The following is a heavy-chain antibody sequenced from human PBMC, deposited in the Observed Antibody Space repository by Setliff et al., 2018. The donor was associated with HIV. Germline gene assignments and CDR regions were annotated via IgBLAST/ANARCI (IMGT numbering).Heavy chain of an antibody. V-gene: IGHV5-51*01. CDR3: LLSRTYTALDSYYSFDY. CDR2: IYPGDSEI. D-gene: IGHD1-26*01. CDR1: GYSFTSYW. J-gene: IGHJ4*02. Sequence: PGESLKISCEASGYSFTSYWIGWVRQLPGKGLEWMGIIYPGDSEIGYSPSFQGQVTISADESISTAYWQWRSLKASDTARYYCLLSRTYTALDSYYSFDYWGQGTLVTVSS.